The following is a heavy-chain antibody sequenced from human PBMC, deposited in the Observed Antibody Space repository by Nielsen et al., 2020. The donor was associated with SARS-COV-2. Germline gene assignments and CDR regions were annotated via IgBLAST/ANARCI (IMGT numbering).Heavy chain of an antibody. Sequence: GESLKISCAASGFTFSNAWMSWVRQAPGKGLEWVGRIKSKTDGGTTDYAAPVKGRFTISRDDSKNTLYLQMNSLKTEDTAVYYCTTDKGYYDFWSGYGYYYGMDVWGQGTTVTVSS. D-gene: IGHD3-3*01. J-gene: IGHJ6*02. CDR1: GFTFSNAW. CDR2: IKSKTDGGTT. V-gene: IGHV3-15*01. CDR3: TTDKGYYDFWSGYGYYYGMDV.